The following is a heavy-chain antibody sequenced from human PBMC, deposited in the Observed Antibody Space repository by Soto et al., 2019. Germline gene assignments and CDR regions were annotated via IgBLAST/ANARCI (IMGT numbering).Heavy chain of an antibody. CDR1: GGSFSGYY. CDR3: ARATILWFGEYHYYYYGMDV. Sequence: SETLSLTCAVYGGSFSGYYWSWIRQPPGKGLEWIGEINHSGSTNYNPSLKSRVTISVDTSKNQFSLKLSSVTAADTAVYYCARATILWFGEYHYYYYGMDVWGQGTTVTVS. J-gene: IGHJ6*02. D-gene: IGHD3-10*01. V-gene: IGHV4-34*01. CDR2: INHSGST.